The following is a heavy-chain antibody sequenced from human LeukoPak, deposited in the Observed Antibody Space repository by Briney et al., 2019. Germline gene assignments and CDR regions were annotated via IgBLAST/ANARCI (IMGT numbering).Heavy chain of an antibody. J-gene: IGHJ4*02. CDR1: GFTFSSYA. D-gene: IGHD1-1*01. CDR2: ISGSGGST. Sequence: GGSLRLSCAASGFTFSSYAMSWVRQAPGKGLEWVSAISGSGGSTYYAGSVKGRFTISRDNSKNTLYLRMNSLRAEDTAVYYCAKVRVTAGTTFSLGYFDYWGQGTLVTVSS. CDR3: AKVRVTAGTTFSLGYFDY. V-gene: IGHV3-23*01.